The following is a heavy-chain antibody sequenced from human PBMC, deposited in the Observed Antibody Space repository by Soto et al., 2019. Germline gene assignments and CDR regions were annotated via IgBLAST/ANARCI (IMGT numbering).Heavy chain of an antibody. CDR2: IYPGDSDT. CDR3: ARTSAAGKYYYGMDV. V-gene: IGHV5-51*01. Sequence: PGESMKFSCKGSGYSFTSYWIGWVRQLPEKGLEWMGIIYPGDSDTRYSPSFQGQVTISADKSISTAYLQWSSLKASDTAMYYCARTSAAGKYYYGMDVWGQGITVTVFS. J-gene: IGHJ6*02. D-gene: IGHD6-13*01. CDR1: GYSFTSYW.